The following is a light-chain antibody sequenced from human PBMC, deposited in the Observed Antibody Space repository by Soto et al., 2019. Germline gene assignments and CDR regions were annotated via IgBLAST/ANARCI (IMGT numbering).Light chain of an antibody. CDR2: SND. J-gene: IGLJ2*01. CDR3: AAWDDTLRARV. Sequence: QSVLAQPPSASGTPGQRVTISCSGSNSNIGRNDVTWYQQVPGTAPQCLIYSNDQRPSGVPDRISGSRSGTSASLAISGRQSGDEAEYYCAAWDDTLRARVFGGGTKLTVL. V-gene: IGLV1-44*01. CDR1: NSNIGRND.